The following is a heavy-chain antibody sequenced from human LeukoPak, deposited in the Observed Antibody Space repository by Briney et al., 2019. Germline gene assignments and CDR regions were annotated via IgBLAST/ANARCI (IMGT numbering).Heavy chain of an antibody. CDR1: GASVSSASY. V-gene: IGHV4-61*01. CDR3: ARGEAYYYDSSGSEFLDY. Sequence: PSETLSLTCTVSGASVSSASYWTWIRQPPGKGVEWIAHIYNGVNTNYNPSLKSRVTISVDTSKNQFSLRLNSVTAADTAVYYCARGEAYYYDSSGSEFLDYWGQGTLVTVSS. CDR2: IYNGVNT. D-gene: IGHD3-22*01. J-gene: IGHJ4*02.